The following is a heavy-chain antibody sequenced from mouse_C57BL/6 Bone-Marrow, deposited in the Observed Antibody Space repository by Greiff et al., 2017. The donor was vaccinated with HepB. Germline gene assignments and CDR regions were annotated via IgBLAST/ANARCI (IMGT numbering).Heavy chain of an antibody. V-gene: IGHV1-81*01. J-gene: IGHJ2*01. CDR1: GYTFTSYG. CDR2: LYPRSGNT. Sequence: QVQLQQSGAELARPGASVKLSCKASGYTFTSYGISWVKQRTGQGLEWIGELYPRSGNTYYNEKFKGKATLTADKSSSAAYMELRSLTSEDTAVYFCARSCYYYGRSYDYWGQGTTLTVSS. CDR3: ARSCYYYGRSYDY. D-gene: IGHD1-1*01.